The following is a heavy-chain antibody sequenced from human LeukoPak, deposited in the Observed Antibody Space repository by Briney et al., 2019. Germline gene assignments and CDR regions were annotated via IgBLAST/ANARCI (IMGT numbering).Heavy chain of an antibody. Sequence: GASVKVSCKASGGTFSSYAISWVRQAPGQGLEWMGRIIPILGIANYAQKFQGRVTITADKSTSTAYMELSSLRSEDTAVYYCAREYGSLGGELQWLVLPHYFDYWGQGTLVTVSS. D-gene: IGHD6-19*01. CDR2: IIPILGIA. CDR1: GGTFSSYA. J-gene: IGHJ4*02. CDR3: AREYGSLGGELQWLVLPHYFDY. V-gene: IGHV1-69*04.